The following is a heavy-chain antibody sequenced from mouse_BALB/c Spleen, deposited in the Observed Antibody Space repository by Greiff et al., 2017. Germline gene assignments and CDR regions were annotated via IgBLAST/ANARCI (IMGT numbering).Heavy chain of an antibody. CDR1: GFTFSSYT. CDR3: ARLEGYDGRYFDY. V-gene: IGHV5-12-2*01. D-gene: IGHD2-2*01. J-gene: IGHJ2*01. Sequence: EVQRVESGGGLVQPGGSLKLSCAASGFTFSSYTMSWVRQTPEKRLEWVAYISNGGGSTYYPDTVKGRFTISRDNAKNTLYLQMSSLKSEDTAMYYCARLEGYDGRYFDYWGQGTTLTVSS. CDR2: ISNGGGST.